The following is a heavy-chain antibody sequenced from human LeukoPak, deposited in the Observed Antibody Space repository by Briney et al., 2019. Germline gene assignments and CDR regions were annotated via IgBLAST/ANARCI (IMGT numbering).Heavy chain of an antibody. CDR1: GFTVTDYA. Sequence: PGGSLRLSCAASGFTVTDYAMTWIRQSPGKGLEWVSSMSDIGPNTYYADSVKGRFTISRDTSKNTLFLQMNSLRAEDTALFCARRLSLRFDAFAVWGPGTVVTVSS. CDR2: MSDIGPNT. CDR3: ARRLSLRFDAFAV. J-gene: IGHJ3*01. D-gene: IGHD3-3*01. V-gene: IGHV3-23*01.